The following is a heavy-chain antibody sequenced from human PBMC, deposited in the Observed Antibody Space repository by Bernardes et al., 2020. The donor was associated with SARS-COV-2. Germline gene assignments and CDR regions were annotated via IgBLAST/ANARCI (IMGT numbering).Heavy chain of an antibody. Sequence: GGSLRLSCAASGFSVSRSYMSWVRQAPGKGLEWVSIIYSGGITYYADSVKGRFTISRDNSKNTLYLLMNNLRAEDTAVYYCARDQTRLVPSEAGLDVWGPGTTVNVSS. CDR2: IYSGGIT. CDR3: ARDQTRLVPSEAGLDV. J-gene: IGHJ6*02. CDR1: GFSVSRSY. V-gene: IGHV3-53*01. D-gene: IGHD3-10*01.